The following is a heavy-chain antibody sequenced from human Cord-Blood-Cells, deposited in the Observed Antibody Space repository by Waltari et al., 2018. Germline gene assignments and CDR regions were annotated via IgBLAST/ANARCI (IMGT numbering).Heavy chain of an antibody. CDR1: GGPITSYS. J-gene: IGHJ5*02. CDR3: ARSPITMVRGVIGWFDP. V-gene: IGHV4-59*01. Sequence: QVQLQESGPGLVKPSETLSLTCTAPGGPITSYSWSCTRQPPGKGLEWIGYIYYSGSTNYNPSLKSRVTISVDTSKNQFSLKLSSVTAADTAVYYCARSPITMVRGVIGWFDPWGQGTLVTVSS. D-gene: IGHD3-10*01. CDR2: IYYSGST.